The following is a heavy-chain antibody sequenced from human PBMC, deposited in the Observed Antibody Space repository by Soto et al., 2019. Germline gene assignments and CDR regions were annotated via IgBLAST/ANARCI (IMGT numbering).Heavy chain of an antibody. Sequence: ASVKVSCKASGYTFTSYGISWVRQAPGQGLEWMGWISAYNGNTNYAQKLQGRVTMTTDTSTSTAYMELRSLRSDDTAVYYCVIAVYVFVPDAMIFWGQGTLVPVSS. CDR1: GYTFTSYG. D-gene: IGHD2-2*01. V-gene: IGHV1-18*01. J-gene: IGHJ4*02. CDR2: ISAYNGNT. CDR3: VIAVYVFVPDAMIF.